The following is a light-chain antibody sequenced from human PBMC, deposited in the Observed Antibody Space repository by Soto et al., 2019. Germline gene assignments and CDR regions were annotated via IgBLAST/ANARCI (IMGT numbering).Light chain of an antibody. V-gene: IGKV3D-15*01. CDR3: QHYNRSAPEGT. J-gene: IGKJ1*01. CDR2: GAL. Sequence: EIVLTQSPVTLSVSPGERATLSCRASQNINSNLAWYQQKPGQAPTLLIYGALTRVMGIPVRFSGSKSRTEFTLTISNLRTEDFAVYYCQHYNRSAPEGTFGQGTKVDIK. CDR1: QNINSN.